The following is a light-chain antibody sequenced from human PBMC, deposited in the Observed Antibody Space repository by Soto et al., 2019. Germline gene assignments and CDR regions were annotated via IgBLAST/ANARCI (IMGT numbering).Light chain of an antibody. J-gene: IGKJ4*01. CDR1: PGISSY. CDR3: QQLSRYPLT. V-gene: IGKV1-9*01. Sequence: IHLTQSPSSLPASVGDSVTITCRPSPGISSYLGWYQQKPGKAPDLLIYSASTLQSGVPSRFSGSGSETEFSLTISALQPEDFATYYCQQLSRYPLTFGGGTKVDIK. CDR2: SAS.